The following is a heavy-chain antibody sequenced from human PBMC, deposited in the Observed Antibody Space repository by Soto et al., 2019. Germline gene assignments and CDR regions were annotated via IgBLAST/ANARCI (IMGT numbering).Heavy chain of an antibody. J-gene: IGHJ4*02. CDR3: PRAWEHLHCDC. Sequence: YWTWIRQPPGRGLEGISYIHYSGSTNYNPSLQRRVTIPVDTSKNHFSLELTSVTAANSAVYYGPRAWEHLHCDCWGQGALVTVHS. D-gene: IGHD1-26*01. CDR2: IHYSGST. CDR1: Y. V-gene: IGHV4-59*01.